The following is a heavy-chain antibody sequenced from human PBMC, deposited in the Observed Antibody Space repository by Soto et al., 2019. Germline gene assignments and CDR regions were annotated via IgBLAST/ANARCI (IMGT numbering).Heavy chain of an antibody. J-gene: IGHJ4*02. CDR1: GFTFSSYA. V-gene: IGHV3-23*01. CDR3: AKDPRPTTVNRGSNYFDY. D-gene: IGHD4-17*01. Sequence: EVQLLESGGGLVQPGGSLRLSCAASGFTFSSYAISWVRQAPGKGLEWVSGISGSGVSTYYGDSVKGRFTICRDNSKNTLYLQINSLRAEDTAVYYCAKDPRPTTVNRGSNYFDYWGQGTLVTVSS. CDR2: ISGSGVST.